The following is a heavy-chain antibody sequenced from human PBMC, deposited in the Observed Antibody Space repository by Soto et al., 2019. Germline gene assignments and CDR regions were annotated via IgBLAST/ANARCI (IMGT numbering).Heavy chain of an antibody. J-gene: IGHJ6*02. CDR3: ARLIFGSREYGMDV. CDR2: IYPDDSDT. Sequence: PGESLKISCKHSGFNFPTFWIAWVRQMPGKGLEWMGTIYPDDSDTRYSPSFQGQVTISADKSIQTAYLQWGSLKASDTAMYYCARLIFGSREYGMDVWGQGTTVTAP. V-gene: IGHV5-51*01. CDR1: GFNFPTFW. D-gene: IGHD3-3*01.